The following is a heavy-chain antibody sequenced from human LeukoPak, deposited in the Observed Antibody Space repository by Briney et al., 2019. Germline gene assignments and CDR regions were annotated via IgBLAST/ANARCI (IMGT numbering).Heavy chain of an antibody. Sequence: GGSLRLSCTASGFTFGDYAMSWVRQAPGKGLEWVGFIRSKAYGVTTEYAASVKGRFTISRDDSKSIAYLQMNSLKTEDTAVYYCTRDRDYYGSRSLHYFDYWGQGTLVTVSS. CDR3: TRDRDYYGSRSLHYFDY. D-gene: IGHD3-10*01. CDR1: GFTFGDYA. J-gene: IGHJ4*02. CDR2: IRSKAYGVTT. V-gene: IGHV3-49*04.